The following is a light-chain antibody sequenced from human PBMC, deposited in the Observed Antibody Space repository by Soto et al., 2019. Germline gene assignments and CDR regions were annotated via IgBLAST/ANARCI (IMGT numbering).Light chain of an antibody. Sequence: QSALTQPASVSGSPGQSITISCTGASSDVGSYHLVSWYQQHPGKAPKVMISGVSKRPSGVSNRFSGSKSGNTASLTISGLQAEDEADYYCCSYAGSDTLVLFGGGTKVTVL. J-gene: IGLJ2*01. CDR1: SSDVGSYHL. CDR2: GVS. V-gene: IGLV2-23*02. CDR3: CSYAGSDTLVL.